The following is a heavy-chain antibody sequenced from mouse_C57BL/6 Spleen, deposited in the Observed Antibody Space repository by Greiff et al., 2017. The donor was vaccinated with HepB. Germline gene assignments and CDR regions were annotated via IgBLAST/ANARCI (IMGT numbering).Heavy chain of an antibody. D-gene: IGHD2-3*01. CDR3: TRTLDGYYGYFDV. CDR1: GYTFTDYE. Sequence: VKVVESGAELVRPGASVTLSCKASGYTFTDYEMHWVKQTPVHGLEWIGAIDPETGGTAYNQKFKGKAILTADKSSSTAYMELRSLTSEDSAVYYCTRTLDGYYGYFDVWGTGTTVTVSS. J-gene: IGHJ1*03. CDR2: IDPETGGT. V-gene: IGHV1-15*01.